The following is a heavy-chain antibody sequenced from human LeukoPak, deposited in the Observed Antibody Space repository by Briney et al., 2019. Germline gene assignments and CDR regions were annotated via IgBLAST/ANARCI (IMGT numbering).Heavy chain of an antibody. J-gene: IGHJ3*02. CDR2: ISSSGSTI. CDR1: GFTFSDYY. D-gene: IGHD3-10*01. CDR3: ARDKGSETPEAFDI. Sequence: GGSLRLSCAASGFTFSDYYMSWIRQAPGKGLEWVSYISSSGSTIYYADSVKGRFTISRDNAKNPLYLQMNSLRAEDTAVYYCARDKGSETPEAFDIWGQGTMVTVSS. V-gene: IGHV3-11*01.